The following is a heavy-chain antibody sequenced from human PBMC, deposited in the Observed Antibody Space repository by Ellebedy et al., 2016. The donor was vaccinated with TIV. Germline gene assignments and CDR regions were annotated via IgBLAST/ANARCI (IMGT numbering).Heavy chain of an antibody. CDR3: ARGGSLYGDPNDY. V-gene: IGHV3-21*01. J-gene: IGHJ4*02. D-gene: IGHD4-17*01. CDR1: GFTFSSYS. Sequence: GESLKISXAASGFTFSSYSMNWVRQAPGKGLEWVSSISSSSSYIYYADSVKGRFTISRDNAKNSLYLQMNSLRAEDTAVYYCARGGSLYGDPNDYWGRGTLVTVSS. CDR2: ISSSSSYI.